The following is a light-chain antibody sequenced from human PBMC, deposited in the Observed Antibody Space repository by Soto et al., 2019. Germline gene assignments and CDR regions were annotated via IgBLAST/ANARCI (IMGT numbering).Light chain of an antibody. Sequence: EIVLTQSPTTLSLSPGERATLSCRASQSISSELAWYQQKPGQAPNLLIYDTSNRATGIPARFSGSGSGTDFTLTISSLEPEDFAVYYCQQRSNWPRTFGQGTKVEIK. CDR2: DTS. CDR3: QQRSNWPRT. V-gene: IGKV3-11*01. CDR1: QSISSE. J-gene: IGKJ2*01.